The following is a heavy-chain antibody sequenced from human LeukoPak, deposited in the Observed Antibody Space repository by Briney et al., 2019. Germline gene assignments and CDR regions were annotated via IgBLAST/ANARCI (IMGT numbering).Heavy chain of an antibody. CDR1: GFPFSSYW. CDR3: TRVGYIDEGIDY. CDR2: IKQDGSKK. Sequence: GGSLRLSCVAPGFPFSSYWMTWVRQAPGKGLEWVANIKQDGSKKSYVDSVKGRFTISRDNAKNSLYLQMNSLRAEDTAIYYCTRVGYIDEGIDYWGQGTLVTVSS. D-gene: IGHD5-24*01. V-gene: IGHV3-7*04. J-gene: IGHJ4*02.